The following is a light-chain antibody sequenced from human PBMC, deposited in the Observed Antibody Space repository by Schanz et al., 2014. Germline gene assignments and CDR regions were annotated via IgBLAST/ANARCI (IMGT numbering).Light chain of an antibody. CDR2: DVS. CDR3: QQRSNWPMYT. V-gene: IGKV3-11*01. J-gene: IGKJ2*01. CDR1: QSVASH. Sequence: EIVLTQSPATLSLSPGERATLSCRASQSVASHLAWYQQKPGQAPRLLIYDVSNRATGIPARFSGRGSGTDFTLTISSLEPEDFAVYYCQQRSNWPMYTFGQGTKLEIK.